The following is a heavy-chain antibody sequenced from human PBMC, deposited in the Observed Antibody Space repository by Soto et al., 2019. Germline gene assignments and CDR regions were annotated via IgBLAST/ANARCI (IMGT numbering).Heavy chain of an antibody. V-gene: IGHV1-46*01. CDR2: FNPRSGAT. CDR3: AREDCSSTSCYWVY. J-gene: IGHJ4*02. Sequence: SVKVSCKASGYTFSAFYIHWSRQASGEGHQWMGVFNPRSGATEYVQKFQGRVTLTGDTPTSTVYMELSSLRAEDTAVYYCAREDCSSTSCYWVYWGQGTLVTVSS. D-gene: IGHD2-2*01. CDR1: GYTFSAFY.